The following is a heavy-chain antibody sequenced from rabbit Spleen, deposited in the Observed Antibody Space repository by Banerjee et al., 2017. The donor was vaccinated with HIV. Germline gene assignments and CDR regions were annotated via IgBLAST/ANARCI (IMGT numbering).Heavy chain of an antibody. CDR1: GFSFTSGYY. V-gene: IGHV1S45*01. CDR2: IGVSGGST. CDR3: ARDGAGGSYFAL. D-gene: IGHD8-1*01. Sequence: QEQLVESGGGLVKPGASLTLTCTASGFSFTSGYYMCWVRQAPGKGPEWIACIGVSGGSTAYANWAKGRFTISKSSSTTVTLQMTSLTAADTATYFCARDGAGGSYFALWGQGTLVTVS. J-gene: IGHJ4*01.